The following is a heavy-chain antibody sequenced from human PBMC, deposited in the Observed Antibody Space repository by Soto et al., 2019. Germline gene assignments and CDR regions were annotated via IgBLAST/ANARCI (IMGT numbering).Heavy chain of an antibody. Sequence: PSETLSLTCTVSGGSITNSSYYWAWIRQSPGKGLEWIGSVYYNGFTYYNPSLKSRVTISVDTSKNQFSLKLTSVTAADTAVYYCARMGDFWSGPGELDPWGQGTLVTVSS. CDR2: VYYNGFT. J-gene: IGHJ5*02. CDR1: GGSITNSSYY. CDR3: ARMGDFWSGPGELDP. D-gene: IGHD3-3*01. V-gene: IGHV4-39*01.